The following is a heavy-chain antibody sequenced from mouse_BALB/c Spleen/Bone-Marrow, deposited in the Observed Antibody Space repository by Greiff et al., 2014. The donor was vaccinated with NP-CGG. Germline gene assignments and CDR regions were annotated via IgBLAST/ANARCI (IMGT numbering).Heavy chain of an antibody. CDR3: ARCLVGYAGTFDD. J-gene: IGHJ2*01. CDR1: GFNIKDTY. CDR2: IDPSNGNT. V-gene: IGHV14-3*02. D-gene: IGHD1-2*01. Sequence: EVQLQQSGAELVKPGASVKLSCTASGFNIKDTYMHWVKQRPEQGLEWIGRIDPSNGNTKYNPKFQGKATITSDTSSTTAYLQLSSLTSEDTAVYYCARCLVGYAGTFDDWGEGTTLTVSS.